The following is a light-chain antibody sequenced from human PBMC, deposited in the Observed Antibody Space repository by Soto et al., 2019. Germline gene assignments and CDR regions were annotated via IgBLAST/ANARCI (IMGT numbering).Light chain of an antibody. CDR1: QTISYY. CDR2: AAS. CDR3: QQYYSYPQT. V-gene: IGKV1-39*01. J-gene: IGKJ1*01. Sequence: DIQMTQSPSSLSASVGDRVTIACRASQTISYYVNWYQQKPGKAPKLLIYAASTLQSGVPSRFSGSGSGTDFTLTISCLQSEDFATYYCQQYYSYPQTFGQGTKVDIK.